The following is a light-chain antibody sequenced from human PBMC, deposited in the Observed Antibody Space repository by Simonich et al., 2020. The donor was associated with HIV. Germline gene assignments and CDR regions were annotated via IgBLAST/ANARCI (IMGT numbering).Light chain of an antibody. V-gene: IGKV1-39*01. J-gene: IGKJ1*01. Sequence: DIQMTQSPSSLSASVGDKVTITLRASQSISSYLNWYQQKPGKAHKLLIYAASSLQIGVPSRFSGSGSGTDFTLTISSLQPEDFATYYCQQTYSTPSWTFGQGTKVDIK. CDR1: QSISSY. CDR3: QQTYSTPSWT. CDR2: AAS.